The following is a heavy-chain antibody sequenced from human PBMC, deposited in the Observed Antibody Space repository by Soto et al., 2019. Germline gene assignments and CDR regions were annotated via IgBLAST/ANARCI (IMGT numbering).Heavy chain of an antibody. CDR2: IYYSGST. J-gene: IGHJ4*02. CDR1: GGSISSGGYY. V-gene: IGHV4-31*03. CDR3: ARWVAATSFDY. Sequence: QVQLQESGPGLVKPSQTLSLTCTVSGGSISSGGYYWSWIRQHPGKGLEWIGYIYYSGSTYYNPSLKSRVPSSVDTSKTQFSLQLSSVTAADTAVYYCARWVAATSFDYWGQGTLVTVSS. D-gene: IGHD1-26*01.